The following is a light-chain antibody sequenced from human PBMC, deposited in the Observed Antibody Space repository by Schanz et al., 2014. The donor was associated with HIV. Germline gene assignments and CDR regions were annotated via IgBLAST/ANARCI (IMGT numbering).Light chain of an antibody. CDR3: SSYTSSSTLWV. Sequence: QSVLTQPPSTSGTPGQRVTMSCSGSNSNFRSNAVNWYQHLPGTAPKLLIYNSYHRPSGVPDRFSGSESGTSASLAISGLQAEDEADYYCSSYTSSSTLWVFGGGTKLTVL. J-gene: IGLJ3*02. V-gene: IGLV1-44*01. CDR2: NSY. CDR1: NSNFRSNA.